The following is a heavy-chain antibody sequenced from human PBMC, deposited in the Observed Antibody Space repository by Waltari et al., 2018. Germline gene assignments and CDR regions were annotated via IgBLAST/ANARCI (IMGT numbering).Heavy chain of an antibody. CDR2: CEPEVGET. J-gene: IGHJ4*02. D-gene: IGHD2-15*01. V-gene: IGHV1-24*01. Sequence: QVQLVQSGAEVKKPGASVKVSCKVSGYTLTELSMHWVRQAPGKGLEWMGGCEPEVGETIYAQKFQCRVTMTEDTSTDTAYVELSSLRSEDTAVYYCRTVITSGGSCPFDYWGQGTLVTVAS. CDR1: GYTLTELS. CDR3: RTVITSGGSCPFDY.